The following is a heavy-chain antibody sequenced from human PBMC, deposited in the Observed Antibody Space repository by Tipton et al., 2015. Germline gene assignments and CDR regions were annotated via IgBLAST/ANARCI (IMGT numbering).Heavy chain of an antibody. CDR2: IIAIFRTA. Sequence: QLVQSGPEVKKPGSSVKVSCKASGGTFGSYAINWVRQAPGQGLEWMGGIIAIFRTANYGQKFQDRVTITAEESTSTAYMDLSSLRSEDTAVYYCASGYSYGLGWGMDVWGQGTTVTVSS. V-gene: IGHV1-69*01. CDR1: GGTFGSYA. CDR3: ASGYSYGLGWGMDV. D-gene: IGHD5-18*01. J-gene: IGHJ6*02.